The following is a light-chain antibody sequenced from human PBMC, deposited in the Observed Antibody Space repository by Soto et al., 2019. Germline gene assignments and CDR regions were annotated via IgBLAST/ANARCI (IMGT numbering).Light chain of an antibody. CDR1: QSVSSY. J-gene: IGKJ2*01. CDR3: QQRSNWPHT. CDR2: DAS. V-gene: IGKV3-11*01. Sequence: EIVSTQSPATLSLSPGERATLSCRASQSVSSYLAWYQQKPGQAPRPLIYDASKRATGIPARFSGSGSGTDFTLTISSLEPEDSAVYYCQQRSNWPHTFGQGTKLEIK.